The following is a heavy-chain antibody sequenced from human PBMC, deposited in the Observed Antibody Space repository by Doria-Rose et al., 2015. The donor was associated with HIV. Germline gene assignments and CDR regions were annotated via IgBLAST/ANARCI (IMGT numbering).Heavy chain of an antibody. J-gene: IGHJ4*02. Sequence: SGPVLVKPTETLTLTCTVSGVSLSSPGMGVSWIRQPPGRALEWRANIFTDDERSCKTSLKSRLTIYRSTSKSQVVLTMTDMDPVDTATYYCARIKSSRWYHKYYFDFWGQGTLVIVSA. CDR1: GVSLSSPGMG. V-gene: IGHV2-26*01. CDR3: ARIKSSRWYHKYYFDF. D-gene: IGHD6-13*01. CDR2: IFTDDER.